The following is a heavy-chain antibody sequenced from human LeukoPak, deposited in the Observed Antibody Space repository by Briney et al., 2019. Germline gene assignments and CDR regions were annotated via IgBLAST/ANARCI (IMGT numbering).Heavy chain of an antibody. CDR3: ARDRDGYCSSTSCYTIDY. V-gene: IGHV3-11*04. CDR1: GFPFSDYY. CDR2: INSSGSTI. Sequence: GSLRLSCAASGFPFSDYYMSWIRQAPGKGLEWVSYINSSGSTIYYSDSVKGRFTISRDNTKKTIYLQRKSIKTEDTAVYYCARDRDGYCSSTSCYTIDYWGQGTLVTVSS. D-gene: IGHD2-2*02. J-gene: IGHJ4*02.